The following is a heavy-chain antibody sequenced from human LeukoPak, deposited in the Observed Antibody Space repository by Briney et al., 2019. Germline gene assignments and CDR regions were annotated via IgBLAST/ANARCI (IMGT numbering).Heavy chain of an antibody. V-gene: IGHV3-64*02. D-gene: IGHD3/OR15-3a*01. J-gene: IGHJ4*02. CDR1: GFTFTHYS. CDR3: ARGRTWTYSFDY. CDR2: INGNGDST. Sequence: GGSLRLSCAASGFTFTHYSMHWVRQAPGKGPEYVSTINGNGDSTFYADSVRGRFTIPRDNSKNTLYLQLDSLGGDDMGVYFCARGRTWTYSFDYWGQGALVTVSS.